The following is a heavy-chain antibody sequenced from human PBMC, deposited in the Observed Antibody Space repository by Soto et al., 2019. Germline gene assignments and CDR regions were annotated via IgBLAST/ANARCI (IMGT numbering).Heavy chain of an antibody. V-gene: IGHV4-39*01. CDR3: AKINRGYSYANY. CDR2: IYYSGST. J-gene: IGHJ4*02. Sequence: SETLSLTCTVSGGSIRSSTYYWGWIRQPPGKGLEWIGSIYYSGSTHNTPSLKSRVTMSVDTYTNQFSLKLNSVTAADTAVYYCAKINRGYSYANYWGQGTLVTVSS. D-gene: IGHD5-18*01. CDR1: GGSIRSSTYY.